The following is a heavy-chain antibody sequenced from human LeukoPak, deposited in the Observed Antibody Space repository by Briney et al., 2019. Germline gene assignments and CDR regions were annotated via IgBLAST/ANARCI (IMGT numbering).Heavy chain of an antibody. Sequence: ESGPTLVRPTQTLTVTCTFSGVSLRSSGVGVGWIGQPPGKALERLALSYCKYDKRYSPPQKSRLTITKDTSKHKVVLTVTNMDPVDTATYYCAHTTTNYDILRGYHRALDYWGQGTGVTVSS. CDR3: AHTTTNYDILRGYHRALDY. CDR1: GVSLRSSGVG. J-gene: IGHJ4*02. CDR2: SYCKYDK. D-gene: IGHD3-9*01. V-gene: IGHV2-5*01.